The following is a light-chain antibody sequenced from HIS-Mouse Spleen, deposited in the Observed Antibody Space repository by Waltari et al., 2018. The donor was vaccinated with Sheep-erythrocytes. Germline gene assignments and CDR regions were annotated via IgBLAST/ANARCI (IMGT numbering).Light chain of an antibody. CDR2: GES. V-gene: IGKV3-15*01. CDR1: QSVSSN. CDR3: QQYNNWPRT. J-gene: IGKJ1*01. Sequence: EIVMTQSPATLSVSPGERATLSCRASQSVSSNLAGYQQKPGQAPRLLIYGESTRATGIPARFSGSGSGTEFTLTISSMQSEDFAVYYCQQYNNWPRTFGQGTKVEIK.